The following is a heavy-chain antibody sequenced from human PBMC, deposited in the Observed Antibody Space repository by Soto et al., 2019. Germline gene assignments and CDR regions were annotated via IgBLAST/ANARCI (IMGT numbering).Heavy chain of an antibody. J-gene: IGHJ4*02. D-gene: IGHD6-6*01. CDR3: AKGGWYTSSSRSDC. V-gene: IGHV3-30*18. Sequence: QVQLVESGGGVVQPGTSLRLSCSASGFTLSGVDMHWVRQAPGKGLEWVAVMSYDGRNQYYADSVKGQFTVSRDSSKRTLYLQMNSLRTEDAAVYYCAKGGWYTSSSRSDCWGQGTLVTVSS. CDR1: GFTLSGVD. CDR2: MSYDGRNQ.